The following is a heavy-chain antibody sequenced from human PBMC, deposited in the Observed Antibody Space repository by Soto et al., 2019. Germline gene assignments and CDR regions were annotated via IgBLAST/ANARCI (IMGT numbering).Heavy chain of an antibody. CDR2: MNPNSGNT. CDR3: ARERSSGWYVDY. Sequence: QVQLVQSGAEVKKPGASVKVSCKASEYTFTSYDINWVRQATGQGLEWMGWMNPNSGNTGYAQKFQGRVTMTRNTSISTAYMELRSLRSEDTAVYYCARERSSGWYVDYWGQGTLVTVSS. CDR1: EYTFTSYD. J-gene: IGHJ4*02. D-gene: IGHD6-19*01. V-gene: IGHV1-8*01.